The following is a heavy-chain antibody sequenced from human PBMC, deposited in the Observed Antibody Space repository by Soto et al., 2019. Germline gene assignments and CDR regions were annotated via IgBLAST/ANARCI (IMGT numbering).Heavy chain of an antibody. CDR1: GFTFSSYA. V-gene: IGHV3-23*01. J-gene: IGHJ4*02. D-gene: IGHD3-3*01. Sequence: GGSLRLSCAASGFTFSSYAMSWVRQAPGKGLEWVSAISGSGGGTYYADSVKGRFTISRDNSKNTLYLQMNSLRAEDTAVYYCAKCGPSYYDFWSGYYTPSYYFDYWGQGTLVTVSS. CDR3: AKCGPSYYDFWSGYYTPSYYFDY. CDR2: ISGSGGGT.